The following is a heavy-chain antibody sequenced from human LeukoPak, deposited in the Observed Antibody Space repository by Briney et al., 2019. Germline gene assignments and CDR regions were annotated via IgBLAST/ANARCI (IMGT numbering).Heavy chain of an antibody. Sequence: LSGRPLRLSCAASGFSFSTYGMHWVRQAPGKGLVWVSRINSDGSSTSYADSVKGRITISRDNAKNTLYLQMNSLRAEDTAVYYCAAYDSSGYSGKHFQHWGQGTLVTVSS. J-gene: IGHJ1*01. CDR2: INSDGSST. D-gene: IGHD3-22*01. CDR1: GFSFSTYG. CDR3: AAYDSSGYSGKHFQH. V-gene: IGHV3-74*01.